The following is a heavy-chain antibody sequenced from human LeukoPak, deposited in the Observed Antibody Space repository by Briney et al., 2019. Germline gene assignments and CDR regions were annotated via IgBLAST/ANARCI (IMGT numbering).Heavy chain of an antibody. CDR3: ARWYQRYFNWFDP. D-gene: IGHD2-2*01. CDR2: IIPILGIA. CDR1: GGTFSSYA. Sequence: ASVKVSCKASGGTFSSYAISWVRQAPGQGLEWMGRIIPILGIANYAQKLQGRVTITADKSTSTAYMELSSLRSEDTAVYYCARWYQRYFNWFDPWGQGTLVTVSS. J-gene: IGHJ5*02. V-gene: IGHV1-69*04.